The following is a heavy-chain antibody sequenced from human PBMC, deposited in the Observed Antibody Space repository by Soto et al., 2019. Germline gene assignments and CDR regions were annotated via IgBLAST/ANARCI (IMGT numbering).Heavy chain of an antibody. J-gene: IGHJ4*02. CDR3: ARKSPGELLGYYFDY. CDR1: GGSISSGGYY. D-gene: IGHD1-26*01. V-gene: IGHV4-31*03. CDR2: VYYSGST. Sequence: QVQRQASGPGLVKPAQSLSLTCTVSGGSISSGGYYWSWIRQHPGKGLEWIGYVYYSGSTYYNPSLKSRVTISVDTSKNQFSLKLSSLTAADTAVYYCARKSPGELLGYYFDYWGQGTLVTVSS.